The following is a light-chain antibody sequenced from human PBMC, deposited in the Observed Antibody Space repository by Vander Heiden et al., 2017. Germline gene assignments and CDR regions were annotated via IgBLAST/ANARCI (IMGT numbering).Light chain of an antibody. J-gene: IGKJ1*01. CDR2: GAS. V-gene: IGKV3-20*01. CDR1: QSVSSSY. CDR3: QQYGSSRWT. Sequence: ELVLTQSQATLSVSPGERATLSCRASQSVSSSYLAWYQQKPGQAPRLLIYGASSRATGIPDRFSGSGSGTDFTLTISRLEPEDFAVYYCQQYGSSRWTFGQGTKVEIK.